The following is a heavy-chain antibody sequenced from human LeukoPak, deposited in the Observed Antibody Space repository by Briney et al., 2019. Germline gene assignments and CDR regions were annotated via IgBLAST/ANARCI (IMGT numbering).Heavy chain of an antibody. J-gene: IGHJ3*02. D-gene: IGHD2-15*01. CDR3: ARDRGYCSGGSCYSTDAFDI. Sequence: ASVKVSCKASGYTFTSYAMHWVRQAPGQRLEWMGWINAGNGNTKYSQKFQGRVTITRDTSASTAYMELSSLRSEDTAVYYCARDRGYCSGGSCYSTDAFDIWGQGTMVTVSS. CDR2: INAGNGNT. V-gene: IGHV1-3*01. CDR1: GYTFTSYA.